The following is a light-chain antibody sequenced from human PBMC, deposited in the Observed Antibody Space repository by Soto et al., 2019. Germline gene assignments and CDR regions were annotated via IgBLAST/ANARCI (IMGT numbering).Light chain of an antibody. J-gene: IGKJ1*01. CDR2: GAS. V-gene: IGKV3-11*01. Sequence: EVVLTQSPATLSLSPGERAILSCRASQSVSTFLAWFQQKPGQPPRLLIYGASSRVTGIPDRFRGSGSGTDFTLTISRLEPEDFAVYYCQQYNKWPPWTFGQGTKVDIK. CDR1: QSVSTF. CDR3: QQYNKWPPWT.